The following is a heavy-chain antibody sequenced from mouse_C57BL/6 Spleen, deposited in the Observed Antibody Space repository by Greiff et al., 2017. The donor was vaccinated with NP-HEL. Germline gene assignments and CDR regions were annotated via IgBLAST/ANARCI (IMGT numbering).Heavy chain of an antibody. Sequence: QVQLQQPGAELVKPGASVKLSCKASGYTFTSYWMHWVKQRPGRGLEWIGRIDPNSGGTKYNEKFKSKATLTVDKPSSTAYMQLSSLTSEDSAVYYCARGVVDSSGYEDAMDYWGQGTSVTVSS. J-gene: IGHJ4*01. D-gene: IGHD3-2*02. CDR1: GYTFTSYW. CDR3: ARGVVDSSGYEDAMDY. CDR2: IDPNSGGT. V-gene: IGHV1-72*01.